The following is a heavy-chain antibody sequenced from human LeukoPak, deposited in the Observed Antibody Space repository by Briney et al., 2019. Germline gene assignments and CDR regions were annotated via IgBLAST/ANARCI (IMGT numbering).Heavy chain of an antibody. CDR3: ARATTPSLVVAGNY. CDR2: IHSDGSTT. CDR1: GFTFSSYW. Sequence: PGGSLRLSCAASGFTFSSYWMSWGRQAPGKGLVWVSRIHSDGSTTIYADSVKGRFTISRGNAKNTLYLQMNSLRAEDTAVYYCARATTPSLVVAGNYWGQGTLVTVSS. J-gene: IGHJ4*02. D-gene: IGHD6-19*01. V-gene: IGHV3-74*01.